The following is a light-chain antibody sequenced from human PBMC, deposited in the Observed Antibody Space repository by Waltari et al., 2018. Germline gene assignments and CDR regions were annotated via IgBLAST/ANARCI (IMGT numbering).Light chain of an antibody. CDR2: DVN. J-gene: IGLJ2*01. CDR3: SSYSTSSSLIL. CDR1: SSDVGRHDY. V-gene: IGLV2-14*03. Sequence: QSALSQPASVSGSPGPSITISCTGASSDVGRHDYVSWYQQHPGKAPKLIIRDVNNRPSGVSNRFSGSKSGNTASLTISGLQAEDEADYYCSSYSTSSSLILFGEGTKVTVL.